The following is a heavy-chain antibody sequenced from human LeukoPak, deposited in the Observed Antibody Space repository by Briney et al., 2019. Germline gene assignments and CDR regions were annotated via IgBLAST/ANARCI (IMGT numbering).Heavy chain of an antibody. Sequence: ASVKVSCKASGYTFTSNYMHWVRQAPGQGLEWTGVINPSGGSTSYAQKFQGRVTMTRDTSTSTVYMELSSLRSEDTAEYYCARVRRGDYGEEVLDYWGQGTLVTVSS. CDR2: INPSGGST. D-gene: IGHD4-17*01. CDR1: GYTFTSNY. V-gene: IGHV1-46*01. CDR3: ARVRRGDYGEEVLDY. J-gene: IGHJ4*02.